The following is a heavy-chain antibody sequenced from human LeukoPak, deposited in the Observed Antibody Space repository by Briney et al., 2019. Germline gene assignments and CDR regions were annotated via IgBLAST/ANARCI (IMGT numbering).Heavy chain of an antibody. CDR1: GFTFSSYW. J-gene: IGHJ4*02. CDR2: IKQDGSEK. V-gene: IGHV3-7*01. Sequence: GGSLRLSCAASGFTFSSYWMSWVRQAPGKGLEWVANIKQDGSEKYYVDSVKGRFTISRDNAKNSLYLQMNSPRAEDTAVYYCARLVAHYYDSSGYHFDYWGQGTLVTVSS. D-gene: IGHD3-22*01. CDR3: ARLVAHYYDSSGYHFDY.